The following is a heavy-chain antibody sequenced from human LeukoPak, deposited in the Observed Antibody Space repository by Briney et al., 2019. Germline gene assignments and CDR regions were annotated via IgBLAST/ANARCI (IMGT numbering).Heavy chain of an antibody. CDR2: ISADSATT. V-gene: IGHV3-23*01. J-gene: IGHJ4*02. CDR1: GFTFSSYA. D-gene: IGHD3-10*01. Sequence: PGGSLRLSCAASGFTFSSYAMSWVRQAPGKGLEWGSVISADSATTFYADSVKGRFTISRDNAKNTVFLQMSSLRAEDTALYYCARKSASGNYPLDYWGQGTLVTVSS. CDR3: ARKSASGNYPLDY.